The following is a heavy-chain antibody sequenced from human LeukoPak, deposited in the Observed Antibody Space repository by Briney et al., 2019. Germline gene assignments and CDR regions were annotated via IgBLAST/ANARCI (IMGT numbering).Heavy chain of an antibody. Sequence: ASVKVSCKASGYTFTGYYMHWVRQAPGQGVGWMGWINPNSGGTNYAQKFQGRVTMTRDTSISTAYMELSRLRSDDTAVYYCARLPRGDRGYYYDSSGSYNWGQGTLVTVSS. J-gene: IGHJ4*02. V-gene: IGHV1-2*02. CDR2: INPNSGGT. D-gene: IGHD3-22*01. CDR3: ARLPRGDRGYYYDSSGSYN. CDR1: GYTFTGYY.